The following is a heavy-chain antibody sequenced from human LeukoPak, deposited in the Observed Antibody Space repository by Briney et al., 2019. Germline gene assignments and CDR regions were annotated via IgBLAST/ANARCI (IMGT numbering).Heavy chain of an antibody. D-gene: IGHD1-26*01. Sequence: SETLSLTCTVFGGSISSSSHYWNWIRQPPGKGLEWIGYIYYSGTANYNPSLKSRVTISLDTSKNQFSLKLTSVTAADTAVYYCARVSGSYYQSDLDYWGQGTLVTVSS. CDR3: ARVSGSYYQSDLDY. CDR2: IYYSGTA. CDR1: GGSISSSSHY. V-gene: IGHV4-61*01. J-gene: IGHJ4*02.